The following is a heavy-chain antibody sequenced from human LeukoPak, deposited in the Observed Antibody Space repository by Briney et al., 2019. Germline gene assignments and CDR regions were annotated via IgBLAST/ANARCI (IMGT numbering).Heavy chain of an antibody. CDR2: IYSGGST. D-gene: IGHD3-10*01. CDR1: GFTVSSNY. Sequence: PGGSLSLSCAASGFTVSSNYMSWVRQAPGKGLEWVSVIYSGGSTYYADSVKGRFTISRDNSKNTLYLQMNSPRAEDTAVYYCAGWSYWYAFDIWGPGTMVTVSS. J-gene: IGHJ3*02. CDR3: AGWSYWYAFDI. V-gene: IGHV3-53*01.